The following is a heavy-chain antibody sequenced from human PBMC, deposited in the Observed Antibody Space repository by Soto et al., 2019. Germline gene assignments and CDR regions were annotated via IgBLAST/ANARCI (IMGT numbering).Heavy chain of an antibody. J-gene: IGHJ4*02. CDR1: GFSLSTSGVG. V-gene: IGHV2-5*02. Sequence: QITLKESGPTLVKPTQTLTLTCTFSGFSLSTSGVGVGWIRQPPGKALEWLALIYWDDDKRYSPSLKSRLTITKDTSKNQVVLTMTNMDPVDTATYYCAHMHVVAATPGSSETDLFDYWGQGTLVTVSS. D-gene: IGHD2-15*01. CDR3: AHMHVVAATPGSSETDLFDY. CDR2: IYWDDDK.